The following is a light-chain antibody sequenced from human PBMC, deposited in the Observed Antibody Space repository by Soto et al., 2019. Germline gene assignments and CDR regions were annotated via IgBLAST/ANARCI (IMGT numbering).Light chain of an antibody. Sequence: AIQLTQSPSSLSASVGDRVTITCRASQGISSALAWYQQKPGKAPKLLIYDTSSLESGVPSRFSGSVSGTDFTLTISSLQPEDFATYYCQQFNSYSFTFGPGTKVDIK. CDR3: QQFNSYSFT. J-gene: IGKJ3*01. CDR1: QGISSA. CDR2: DTS. V-gene: IGKV1-13*02.